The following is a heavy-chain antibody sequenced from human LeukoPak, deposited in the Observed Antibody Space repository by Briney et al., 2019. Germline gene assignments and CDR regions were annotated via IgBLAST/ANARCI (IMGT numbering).Heavy chain of an antibody. V-gene: IGHV4-59*12. CDR3: ARRVRGVNDAFVI. Sequence: PSETLSLTCTVSGGSISSYYWSWIRQPPGKGLEWIGYIYYSGSTNYNPSPKSRVTISVDTSKNHFSLKLSSVTAADTAVYYCARRVRGVNDAFVIWGQGTMVTVSS. D-gene: IGHD3-10*01. CDR2: IYYSGST. J-gene: IGHJ3*02. CDR1: GGSISSYY.